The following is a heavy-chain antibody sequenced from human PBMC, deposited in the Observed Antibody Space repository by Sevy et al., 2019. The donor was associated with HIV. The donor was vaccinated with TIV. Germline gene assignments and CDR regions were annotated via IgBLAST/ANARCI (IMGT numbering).Heavy chain of an antibody. V-gene: IGHV3-15*01. Sequence: GRSLRLSCTASGFTFSNAWMSWVRQAPGKGLEWVGRIKSKVDGGTTDYATPVKGRFTILRDDSKNTLYLQMNSLKTEDTAVYYCTTRGRVADPGGIYYKGMDVWGQGTTVTVSS. CDR2: IKSKVDGGTT. CDR3: TTRGRVADPGGIYYKGMDV. J-gene: IGHJ6*02. CDR1: GFTFSNAW. D-gene: IGHD6-19*01.